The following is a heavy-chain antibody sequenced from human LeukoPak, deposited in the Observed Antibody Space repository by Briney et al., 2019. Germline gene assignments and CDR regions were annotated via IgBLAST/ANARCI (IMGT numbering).Heavy chain of an antibody. D-gene: IGHD2-2*01. CDR2: INPNSGGT. V-gene: IGHV1-2*02. J-gene: IGHJ6*03. CDR3: ARVRYQLLGYYYYYMDV. CDR1: GYTFTGYY. Sequence: GASVKVSCKASGYTFTGYYMHWVRQAPGQGLEWMGWINPNSGGTNYAQKFQGRVTITADESTSTAYMELSSLRSEDTAVYYCARVRYQLLGYYYYYMDVWGKGTTVTISS.